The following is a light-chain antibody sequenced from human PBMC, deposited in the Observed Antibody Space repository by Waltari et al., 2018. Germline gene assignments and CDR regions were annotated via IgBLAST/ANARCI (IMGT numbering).Light chain of an antibody. CDR1: TSNIPQTF. CDR2: AND. CDR3: ATWDSSLNSAV. V-gene: IGLV1-51*01. J-gene: IGLJ2*01. Sequence: QSASTQQPSMSAAPGGKVSISFFANTSNIPQTFVCWYHHAPCAAPTLLIPANDKRPSGIPDRFSASKSGTSASLDITGLQTGDEGDYYCATWDSSLNSAVFGGGTRLTVL.